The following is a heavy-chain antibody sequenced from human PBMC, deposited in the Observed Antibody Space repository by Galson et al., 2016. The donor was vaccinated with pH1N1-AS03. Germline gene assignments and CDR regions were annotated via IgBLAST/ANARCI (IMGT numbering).Heavy chain of an antibody. CDR3: AKPRKRGYSGYSFFEGPLDY. J-gene: IGHJ4*02. CDR1: GFAFSTYG. Sequence: SLRLSCAASGFAFSTYGMHWVRQAPGKGLECVAIISYDGTNKYYADSVQGRFTISRDNSKNTLYLQMNSLRPEDTAVYYCAKPRKRGYSGYSFFEGPLDYWGQGTLVTVSS. V-gene: IGHV3-30*18. CDR2: ISYDGTNK. D-gene: IGHD5-12*01.